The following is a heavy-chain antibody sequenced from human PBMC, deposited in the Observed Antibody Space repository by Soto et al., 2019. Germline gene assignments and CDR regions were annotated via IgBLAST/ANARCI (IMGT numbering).Heavy chain of an antibody. CDR3: ARPYSGGPNDPFDV. CDR1: GYSFTNYW. J-gene: IGHJ3*01. D-gene: IGHD1-26*01. CDR2: IYPGDSHA. Sequence: GESLKLSGKGSGYSFTNYWIGWVRQMPGKGLEWMGIIYPGDSHAIYSPSFQGQVTMSADKSISTAYLQWSSLKASDTAMYYYARPYSGGPNDPFDVWGQGTMVTVSS. V-gene: IGHV5-51*01.